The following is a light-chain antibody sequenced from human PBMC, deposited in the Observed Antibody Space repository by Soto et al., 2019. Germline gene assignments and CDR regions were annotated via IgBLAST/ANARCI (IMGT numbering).Light chain of an antibody. CDR2: STT. CDR3: LLYYGGAQGVV. J-gene: IGLJ2*01. Sequence: SRACASSTGAVTSGHFPNWIQQRPGQAPRTLIYSTTNKHSRTPARFSGSLLGGKAALTLSGVQPEDEAEYYCLLYYGGAQGVVFGGGTQLTVL. CDR1: TGAVTSGHF. V-gene: IGLV7-43*01.